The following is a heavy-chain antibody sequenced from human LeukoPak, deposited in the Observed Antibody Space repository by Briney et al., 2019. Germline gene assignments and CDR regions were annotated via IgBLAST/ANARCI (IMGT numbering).Heavy chain of an antibody. CDR2: INPNSGGT. Sequence: ASVKVSCKASGYTFTGYYMHWVRQAPGQGLEWMGWINPNSGGTNYAQKFQGRVTMTRDTSISTAYMELSRLRSDDTAVYYCARDLQYYDSSGYYPYYFDYWGQGTLVTVSS. D-gene: IGHD3-22*01. J-gene: IGHJ4*02. V-gene: IGHV1-2*02. CDR1: GYTFTGYY. CDR3: ARDLQYYDSSGYYPYYFDY.